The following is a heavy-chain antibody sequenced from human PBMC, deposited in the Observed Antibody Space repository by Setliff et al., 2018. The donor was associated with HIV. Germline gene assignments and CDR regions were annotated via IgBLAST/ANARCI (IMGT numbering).Heavy chain of an antibody. J-gene: IGHJ6*03. CDR2: IYPGDSDT. CDR1: GYSFTSYW. D-gene: IGHD3-3*01. V-gene: IGHV5-51*01. CDR3: ARHTRQLEFLEWLSPHYYHYYYMDV. Sequence: GESLKISCKGSGYSFTSYWIGWVRQMPGKGLEWMGIIYPGDSDTRYSPSFQGQVTISADKSINTAYLQWSSLKASDTAMYYCARHTRQLEFLEWLSPHYYHYYYMDVWGQGTTVTVSS.